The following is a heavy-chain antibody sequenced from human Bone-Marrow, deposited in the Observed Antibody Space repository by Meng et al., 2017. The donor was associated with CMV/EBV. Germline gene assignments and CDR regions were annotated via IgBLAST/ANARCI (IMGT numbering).Heavy chain of an antibody. CDR2: IYYSGST. D-gene: IGHD1-26*01. Sequence: SETLSLTCTVSGGSVSSGSYYWSWIRQPPGKGLEWIGYIYYSGSTNYNPSLKSRVTISVDTSKNQFSLKLSSVTAADTAVYYCARGDYHEGAGYYYYYYGMDVWGQGTTVTVSS. V-gene: IGHV4-61*01. CDR1: GGSVSSGSYY. J-gene: IGHJ6*02. CDR3: ARGDYHEGAGYYYYYYGMDV.